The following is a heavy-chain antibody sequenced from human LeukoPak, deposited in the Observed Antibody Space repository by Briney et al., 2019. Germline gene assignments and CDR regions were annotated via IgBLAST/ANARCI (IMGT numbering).Heavy chain of an antibody. CDR1: GASFSGYC. J-gene: IGHJ4*02. V-gene: IGHV4-34*01. Sequence: SETLSLTCGTYGASFSGYCWSWIRQPPGKGLEWIGEINPSGSSNYNPSLKSRVTISIDTSKNQFSLKLTSVTAADTAVYYCARSPRRVTATIYFDYWGQGTLVTASS. CDR2: INPSGSS. CDR3: ARSPRRVTATIYFDY. D-gene: IGHD2-21*02.